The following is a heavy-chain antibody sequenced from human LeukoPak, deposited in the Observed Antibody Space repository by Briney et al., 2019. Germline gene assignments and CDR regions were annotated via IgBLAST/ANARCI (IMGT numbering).Heavy chain of an antibody. V-gene: IGHV1-2*04. J-gene: IGHJ4*02. CDR2: INPNSGGT. Sequence: ASVKVSCKASGYTFTGYYMHWVRQAPGQGLEWMGWINPNSGGTNYAQKFQGWVTMTRDTSISTAYMELSRLRSDDTAVHYCARADVGIAAAGTFDYWGQGTLVTVSS. CDR1: GYTFTGYY. D-gene: IGHD6-13*01. CDR3: ARADVGIAAAGTFDY.